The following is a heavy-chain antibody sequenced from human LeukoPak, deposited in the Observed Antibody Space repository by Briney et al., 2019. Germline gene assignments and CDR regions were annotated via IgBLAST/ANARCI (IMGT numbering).Heavy chain of an antibody. J-gene: IGHJ6*02. Sequence: PGGSLRLSCAASGFTFSRYGMHWVRQAPGKGLEWVAVISYDGSNKYYADSVKGRFAISRDNSKNTLYLQMNSLRAEDTAVYYCAKDEYGEDSSSWYGYYYYYYGMDVWGQGTTVTVSS. CDR2: ISYDGSNK. D-gene: IGHD6-13*01. V-gene: IGHV3-30*18. CDR3: AKDEYGEDSSSWYGYYYYYYGMDV. CDR1: GFTFSRYG.